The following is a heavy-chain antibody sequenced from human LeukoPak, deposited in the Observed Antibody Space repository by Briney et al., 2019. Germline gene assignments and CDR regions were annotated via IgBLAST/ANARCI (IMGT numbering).Heavy chain of an antibody. CDR3: AREGYSGYADWFDP. D-gene: IGHD5-12*01. CDR2: ISAYNGNT. Sequence: ASVKVSCKASGYTFTSYGIIWVRQAPRQGLEWMGWISAYNGNTNYAQKLQGRVTMTTDTSTSTAYMELRSLRSDDTAVYYCAREGYSGYADWFDPWGQGTLVTVSS. V-gene: IGHV1-18*01. J-gene: IGHJ5*02. CDR1: GYTFTSYG.